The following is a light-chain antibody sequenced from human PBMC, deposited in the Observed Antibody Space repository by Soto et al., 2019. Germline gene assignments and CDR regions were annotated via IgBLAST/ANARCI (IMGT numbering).Light chain of an antibody. CDR2: ENN. CDR1: RSNIGNNY. Sequence: QSVLTQPHSVSAAPGQKVTISCSGSRSNIGNNYVSWYQQLPGTAPKLLIYENNKRPSGIPDRFSGSKSGTSATLGITGLQTGDEAVYYCGTWDSSLSTGVFGGGTKLTVL. J-gene: IGLJ3*02. CDR3: GTWDSSLSTGV. V-gene: IGLV1-51*02.